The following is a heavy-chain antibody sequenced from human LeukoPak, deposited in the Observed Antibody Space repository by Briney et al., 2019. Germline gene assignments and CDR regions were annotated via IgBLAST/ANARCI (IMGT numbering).Heavy chain of an antibody. CDR1: GYTFTDYY. CDR3: ARSPHILTGENFDY. Sequence: ASVKVSCKASGYTFTDYYMHWVRQAPGQGLEWMGWINPNSGGTNYAQKFQDRVTMTRDTSISTAYMELSRLRSHDTAVYYCARSPHILTGENFDYWGQGTLVTVSS. J-gene: IGHJ4*02. CDR2: INPNSGGT. D-gene: IGHD3-9*01. V-gene: IGHV1-2*02.